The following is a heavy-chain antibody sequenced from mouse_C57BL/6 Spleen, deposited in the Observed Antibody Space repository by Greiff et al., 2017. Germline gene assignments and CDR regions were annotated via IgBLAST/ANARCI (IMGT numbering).Heavy chain of an antibody. D-gene: IGHD1-1*01. J-gene: IGHJ4*01. CDR3: ARRGDYGSTYYAMDY. CDR2: IYPGDGDT. CDR1: GYAFSSYW. V-gene: IGHV1-80*01. Sequence: QVQLKESGAELVKPGASVKISCKASGYAFSSYWMNWVKQRPGKGLEWIGQIYPGDGDTNYNGKFKGKAPLTADKSSSTAYMQLSSLTSEDSAVYFCARRGDYGSTYYAMDYWGQGTSVTVSS.